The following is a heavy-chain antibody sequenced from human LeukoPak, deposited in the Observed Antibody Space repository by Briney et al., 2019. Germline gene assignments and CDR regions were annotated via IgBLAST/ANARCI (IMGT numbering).Heavy chain of an antibody. V-gene: IGHV3-30*02. CDR2: IRYDGSNK. J-gene: IGHJ4*02. CDR1: GFTFSSYE. D-gene: IGHD3-10*01. Sequence: PGGSLRLSCAASGFTFSSYEMNWVRQAPGKGLEWVAFIRYDGSNKYYADSVKGRFTISRDNSKNTLYLQMNSLRAEDTAVYYCARDLGYYYGSGSYGGDFDYWGQGTLVTVSS. CDR3: ARDLGYYYGSGSYGGDFDY.